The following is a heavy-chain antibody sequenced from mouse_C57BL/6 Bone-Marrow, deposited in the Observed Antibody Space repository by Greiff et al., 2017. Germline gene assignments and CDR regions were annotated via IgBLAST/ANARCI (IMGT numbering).Heavy chain of an antibody. CDR2: IDPENGDT. CDR1: GFNIKDDY. J-gene: IGHJ4*01. D-gene: IGHD1-1*01. V-gene: IGHV14-4*01. CDR3: TPITTVDAMDY. Sequence: VQLQQSGAELVMPGASVKLSCTASGFNIKDDYMHWVKQRPEQGLEWIGWIDPENGDTEYASKFQGKATITADTSSNTAYLQLSSLTSEDTAVYYCTPITTVDAMDYWGQGTSVTVSS.